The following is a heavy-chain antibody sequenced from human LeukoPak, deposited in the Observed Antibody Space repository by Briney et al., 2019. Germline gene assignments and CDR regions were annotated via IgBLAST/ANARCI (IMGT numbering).Heavy chain of an antibody. CDR3: AREVSWYYFDY. J-gene: IGHJ4*02. V-gene: IGHV3-30*09. CDR2: ISYDGSNK. D-gene: IGHD6-13*01. Sequence: GRSLRLSCAASGFTFGGYAMYWVRQAPGKGLEWVAVISYDGSNKYYADSVKGRFAISRDNSKKTLYLQMNSLRGDDTAVYYCAREVSWYYFDYWGQGILVTVSS. CDR1: GFTFGGYA.